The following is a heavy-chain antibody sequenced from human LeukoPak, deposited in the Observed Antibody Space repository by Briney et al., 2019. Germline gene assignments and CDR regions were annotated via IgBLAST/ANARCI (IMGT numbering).Heavy chain of an antibody. CDR2: IKQDESER. CDR1: GFSFSSYW. Sequence: PGGSLRLSCEGSGFSFSSYWMTWVRQSPGKGPEWVANIKQDESERHTVDSVKGRFTISRDNAKNSVYLHMNSLRAEDTAVYYCARAFPYCSSTSCYGRTGDYWGQGTLVTVSS. V-gene: IGHV3-7*03. CDR3: ARAFPYCSSTSCYGRTGDY. J-gene: IGHJ4*02. D-gene: IGHD2-2*01.